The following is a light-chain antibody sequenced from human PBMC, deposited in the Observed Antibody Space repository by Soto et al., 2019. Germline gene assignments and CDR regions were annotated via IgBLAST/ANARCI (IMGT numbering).Light chain of an antibody. CDR3: GSDHGGGSTWV. Sequence: QPVLTQSPSASASLGASVTLTCTLSSGYSNYKVDWYQQRPGKGPQFVMGVGTGGIVASKGDGIPDRFSVLGSGLNRNLAIKNIEKEDESDYHGGSDHGGGSTWVFGGGTKLTVL. V-gene: IGLV9-49*01. J-gene: IGLJ2*01. CDR2: VGTGGIVA. CDR1: SGYSNYK.